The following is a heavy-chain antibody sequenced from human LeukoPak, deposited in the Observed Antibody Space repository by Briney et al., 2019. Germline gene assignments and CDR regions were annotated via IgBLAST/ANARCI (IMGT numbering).Heavy chain of an antibody. Sequence: PSQTLSLTCTVSGGSISSGDYYWSWIRQPPGKGLEWIGYIYYSGSTYYNPSLKSRVTTSVDTSKNQFSLKLSSVTAADTAVYYCARAYYYDSSGYYYLDYWGQGTLVTVSS. D-gene: IGHD3-22*01. CDR1: GGSISSGDYY. V-gene: IGHV4-30-4*01. CDR3: ARAYYYDSSGYYYLDY. CDR2: IYYSGST. J-gene: IGHJ4*02.